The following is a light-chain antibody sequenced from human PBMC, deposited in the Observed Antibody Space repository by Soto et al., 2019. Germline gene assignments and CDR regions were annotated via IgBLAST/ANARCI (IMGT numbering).Light chain of an antibody. Sequence: DIVLTQAPDNLSLSPGDSATLSCRASQSISSYLAWYQQKPGQAPRLLIYGASTRATGIPARFSGSGSGTEFTLTISSLQSEDSAVYYCQHYNHWLWTFGQGTKVDIK. J-gene: IGKJ1*01. CDR2: GAS. V-gene: IGKV3-15*01. CDR1: QSISSY. CDR3: QHYNHWLWT.